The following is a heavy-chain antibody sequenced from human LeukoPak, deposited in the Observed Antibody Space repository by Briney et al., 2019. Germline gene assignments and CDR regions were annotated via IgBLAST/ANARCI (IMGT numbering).Heavy chain of an antibody. Sequence: QPGRSLRLSCEGSGLTFRTYGMHWVRQAPGKGLEWVAVIWYDGSNKYYADSVKGRFTISRDNSKNTLYLQMNSLRAEDTPVYYCASPLDSSGYYLGYWGQGTLVTVSS. V-gene: IGHV3-33*01. CDR1: GLTFRTYG. D-gene: IGHD3-22*01. J-gene: IGHJ4*02. CDR2: IWYDGSNK. CDR3: ASPLDSSGYYLGY.